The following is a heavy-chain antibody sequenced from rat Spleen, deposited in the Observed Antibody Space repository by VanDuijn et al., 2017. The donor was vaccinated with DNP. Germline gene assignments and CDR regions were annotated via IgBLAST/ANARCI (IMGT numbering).Heavy chain of an antibody. CDR3: ATYYGYNYWYFDF. J-gene: IGHJ1*01. D-gene: IGHD1-9*01. Sequence: EVQLVESGGGLVQPGNSLKLSCVTSGFTFSTAWMYWYRQFPEKRLEWVARIKAKSNNYATDYTESVKGRFTISRDDSKSSIYLQMNNLKEEDTAIYYCATYYGYNYWYFDFWGPGTMVTVSS. CDR2: IKAKSNNYAT. CDR1: GFTFSTAW. V-gene: IGHV6-6*01.